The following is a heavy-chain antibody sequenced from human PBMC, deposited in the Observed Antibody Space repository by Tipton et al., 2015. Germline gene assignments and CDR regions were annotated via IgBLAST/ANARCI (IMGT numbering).Heavy chain of an antibody. CDR2: ISHSGNT. V-gene: IGHV4-38-2*01. CDR3: ACQDYDSLTRDYQTVDY. D-gene: IGHD3-9*01. J-gene: IGHJ4*02. Sequence: TLSLTCAVSAYPISSDYYWGWIRQPPGKGLEWIGSISHSGNTYYNPSLKSRVTMSRDTSKNQFSLKLTSVTATDTAVYYCACQDYDSLTRDYQTVDYWGQGTLVTVSS. CDR1: AYPISSDYY.